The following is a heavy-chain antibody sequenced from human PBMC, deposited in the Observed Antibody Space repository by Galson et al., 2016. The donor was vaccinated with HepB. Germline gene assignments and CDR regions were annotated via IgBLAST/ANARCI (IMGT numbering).Heavy chain of an antibody. V-gene: IGHV3-9*01. CDR2: ISWNSGSV. CDR3: AKDGISVLEGIMPHYVDH. Sequence: SLRLSCAASAFIFNDYGMHWVRQAPGKGLGWVSGISWNSGSVGYADSVKGRFTVSRDNAKNTLYLQMNSLRAEATALYYCAKDGISVLEGIMPHYVDHWGQGALVTVSS. J-gene: IGHJ4*02. CDR1: AFIFNDYG. D-gene: IGHD3-16*01.